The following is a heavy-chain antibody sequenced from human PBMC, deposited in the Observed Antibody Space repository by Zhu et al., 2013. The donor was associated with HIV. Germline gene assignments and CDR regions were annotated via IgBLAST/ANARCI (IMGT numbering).Heavy chain of an antibody. Sequence: QVQLVQSGAEVKKPGSSVKVSCKASGGTFSSYTISWVRQAPGQGLEWMGRIIPILGIANYAQKFQGRVTITADKSTSTAYMELSSLRSEDTAVYYCARDSLLGELLYSMDYWGQGTLVTVSS. V-gene: IGHV1-69*08. CDR1: GGTFSSYT. J-gene: IGHJ4*02. CDR3: ARDSLLGELLYSMDY. D-gene: IGHD1-26*01. CDR2: IIPILGIA.